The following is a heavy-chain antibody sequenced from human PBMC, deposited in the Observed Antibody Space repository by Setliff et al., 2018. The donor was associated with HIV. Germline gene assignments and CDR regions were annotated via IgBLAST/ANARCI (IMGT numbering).Heavy chain of an antibody. CDR3: ASFSGYDYYFDY. D-gene: IGHD5-12*01. CDR1: GGSMNDYY. CDR2: ISSSGIS. J-gene: IGHJ4*02. V-gene: IGHV4-4*07. Sequence: SETLSLTCTVSGGSMNDYYWSWVRQPAGKTLEWLGRISSSGISTYNFSLRSRVTMSIDTSKNQFSLKLSSVTAADTAVYYCASFSGYDYYFDYWGQGTLVTVSS.